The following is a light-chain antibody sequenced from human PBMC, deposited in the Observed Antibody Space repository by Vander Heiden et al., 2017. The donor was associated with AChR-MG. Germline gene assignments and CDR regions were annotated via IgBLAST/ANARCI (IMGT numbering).Light chain of an antibody. Sequence: EIVLTQSPGTLSLSPGERATLSCRASQSSYLAWYQQKPGQAPRLLIYDASSRATGIPDRFSGSGSGTDFTLTISRLEPEDFAVYYCQQYGSSPRTFGQGTKVEIK. V-gene: IGKV3-20*01. CDR2: DAS. CDR3: QQYGSSPRT. CDR1: QSSY. J-gene: IGKJ1*01.